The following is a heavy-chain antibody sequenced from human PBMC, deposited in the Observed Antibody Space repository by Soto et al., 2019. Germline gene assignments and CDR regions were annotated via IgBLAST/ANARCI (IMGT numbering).Heavy chain of an antibody. Sequence: GGSLRLSCAASGFTFSSYAMSWVRQAPGKGLEWVSAISGSGGSTYYADSVKGRFTISRDNSKNTLYLQMNSLRAEDTAVYYCAKGHSGSYYWDYFDYWGQGTLVTVSS. D-gene: IGHD1-26*01. V-gene: IGHV3-23*01. CDR3: AKGHSGSYYWDYFDY. J-gene: IGHJ4*02. CDR2: ISGSGGST. CDR1: GFTFSSYA.